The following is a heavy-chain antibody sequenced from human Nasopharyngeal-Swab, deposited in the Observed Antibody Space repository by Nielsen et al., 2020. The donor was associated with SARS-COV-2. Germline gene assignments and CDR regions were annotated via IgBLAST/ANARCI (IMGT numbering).Heavy chain of an antibody. CDR3: ARGSCTNGLCYRRRGFDP. V-gene: IGHV4-59*12. J-gene: IGHJ5*02. Sequence: SETLSLTCTVSGGSISSYYWSWIRQPPGKGLEWIGYIYYSGSTNYNPSLKSRVTISVDTSKNQFSLKLSSVTAADTAVYYCARGSCTNGLCYRRRGFDPWGQGTLVTVSS. CDR1: GGSISSYY. D-gene: IGHD2-8*01. CDR2: IYYSGST.